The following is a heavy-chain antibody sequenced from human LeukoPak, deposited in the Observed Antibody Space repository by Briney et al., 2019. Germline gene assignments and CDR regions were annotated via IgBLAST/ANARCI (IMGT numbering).Heavy chain of an antibody. V-gene: IGHV4-34*01. CDR2: INHSGST. Sequence: SETLSLTCAVYGGSFSGYYWSWIRQPPGKGLEWIGEINHSGSTNYNPPLKSRVTISVDTSKNQFSLKLSSVTAADTAVYYCARGVGLRVINWFDPWGQETLVTVSS. CDR1: GGSFSGYY. J-gene: IGHJ5*02. CDR3: ARGVGLRVINWFDP. D-gene: IGHD3-16*02.